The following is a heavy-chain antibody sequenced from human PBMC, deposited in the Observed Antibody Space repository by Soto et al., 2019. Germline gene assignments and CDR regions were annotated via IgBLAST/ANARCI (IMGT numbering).Heavy chain of an antibody. V-gene: IGHV4-30-4*01. CDR1: GGSISSGDYY. CDR2: IYYSGST. Sequence: QVQLQESGPGLVKPSQTLSLTCTVSGGSISSGDYYWSWIRQPPGKGLEWIGYIYYSGSTYYNPSLKSRVTISVDTSTNQVYLKLSSVTAAETAVYYCARCPTWIQLLYWGQGTMVTVSS. J-gene: IGHJ4*02. D-gene: IGHD5-18*01. CDR3: ARCPTWIQLLY.